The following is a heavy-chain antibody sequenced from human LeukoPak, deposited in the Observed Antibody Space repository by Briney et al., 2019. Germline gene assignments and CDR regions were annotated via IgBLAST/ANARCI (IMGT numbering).Heavy chain of an antibody. CDR1: GYTFTGYY. D-gene: IGHD2-2*01. V-gene: IGHV1-2*02. CDR2: INPNSGGT. J-gene: IGHJ4*02. CDR3: ARERGIVVVPAAIDY. Sequence: ASVKVSCKASGYTFTGYYMHWVRQAPGQGLEWMGWINPNSGGTNYAQKFQGRVTMTRDTSISTAYMELSRPRSDDTAVYYCARERGIVVVPAAIDYWGQGTLVTVSS.